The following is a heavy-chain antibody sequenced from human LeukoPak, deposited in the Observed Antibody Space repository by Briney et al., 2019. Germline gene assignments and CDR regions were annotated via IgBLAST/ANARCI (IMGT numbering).Heavy chain of an antibody. J-gene: IGHJ6*03. CDR3: ARVPPYYYYYYMDV. V-gene: IGHV3-64*01. CDR1: GFTFSSYA. Sequence: PGGSLRLSCAASGFTFSSYAMHWVRQAPGKGLEYVSAISSNGGSTYYANSVKGRFTISRDNSKNTLYLQMGSLRAEDMAVYYCARVPPYYYYYYMDVWGKGTTVTVSS. CDR2: ISSNGGST.